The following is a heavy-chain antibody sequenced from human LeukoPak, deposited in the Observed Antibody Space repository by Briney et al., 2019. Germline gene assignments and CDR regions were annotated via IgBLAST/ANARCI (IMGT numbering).Heavy chain of an antibody. CDR2: ISWHSGSI. J-gene: IGHJ4*02. D-gene: IGHD7-27*01. CDR1: GFTFDDYA. Sequence: GGSLRLSCAASGFTFDDYAMHWVRHAPGKGREGGSGISWHSGSIGYADSVKGRFTISRDNAKNSLYLQMNSLRAEDTALYYCAKDIARLLTGGCDYWGQGTLVTISS. V-gene: IGHV3-9*01. CDR3: AKDIARLLTGGCDY.